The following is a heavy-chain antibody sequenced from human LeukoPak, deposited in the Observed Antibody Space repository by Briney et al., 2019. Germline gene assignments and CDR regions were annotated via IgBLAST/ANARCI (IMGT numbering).Heavy chain of an antibody. Sequence: ASVKVSCKASRYTFTDYYLHWVRQAPGQGLEWMGRITPNSGVTNYAQKFQGRVTMTRDTSISTAYMELSRLRSDDTAVYYCARGSLQGQIDYWGQGTLVTVSS. CDR1: RYTFTDYY. CDR2: ITPNSGVT. CDR3: ARGSLQGQIDY. V-gene: IGHV1-2*06. J-gene: IGHJ4*02. D-gene: IGHD4-11*01.